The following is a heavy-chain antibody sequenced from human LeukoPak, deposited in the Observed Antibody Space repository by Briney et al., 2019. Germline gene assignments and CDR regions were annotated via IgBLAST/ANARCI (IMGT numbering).Heavy chain of an antibody. J-gene: IGHJ4*02. V-gene: IGHV1-69*04. D-gene: IGHD3-22*01. CDR3: ARGVPSYDSSGYYYNFDY. CDR2: IIPILGIA. Sequence: GASVKVSCKASGGTFSSCAISWVRQAPGQGLEWMGRIIPILGIANYAQKFQGRVTITADKSTSTAYMELSSLRSEDTAVYYCARGVPSYDSSGYYYNFDYWGQGTLVTVSS. CDR1: GGTFSSCA.